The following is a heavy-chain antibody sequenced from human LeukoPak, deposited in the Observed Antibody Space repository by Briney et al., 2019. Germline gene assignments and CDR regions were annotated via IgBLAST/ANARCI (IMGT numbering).Heavy chain of an antibody. CDR1: GFTFSSYG. CDR2: IRYDGSNK. CDR3: AKPEGLYYMDD. Sequence: GGSLRLSCAASGFTFSSYGMHWVRQAPGKGLEWVAFIRYDGSNKYYAESVKGRFTISRDNSKSTLYLELNSLRAEDTAVYYCAKPEGLYYMDDWGKGTTVTVSS. V-gene: IGHV3-30*02. J-gene: IGHJ6*03.